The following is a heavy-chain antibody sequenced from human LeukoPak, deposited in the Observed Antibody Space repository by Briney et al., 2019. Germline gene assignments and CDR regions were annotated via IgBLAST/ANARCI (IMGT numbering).Heavy chain of an antibody. J-gene: IGHJ4*02. D-gene: IGHD2-2*01. CDR2: IYYTGST. CDR3: ARHRDCSTTTCSVKWGFDY. V-gene: IGHV4-39*01. CDR1: GDSISSNNYF. Sequence: PSETLSLTCTVSGDSISSNNYFWGWIRQPPGKGLEWIGTIYYTGSTFYNPSLNSRVTISVARPKNQFSLRLSSVTAADTAVYYCARHRDCSTTTCSVKWGFDYWGQGTLVTVSS.